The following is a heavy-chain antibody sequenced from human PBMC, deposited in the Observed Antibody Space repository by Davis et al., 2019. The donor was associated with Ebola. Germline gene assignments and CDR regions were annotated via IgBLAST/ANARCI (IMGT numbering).Heavy chain of an antibody. Sequence: PGGSLRLSCAASGFTFSSYWMSWVRQAPGKGLDWVANLKQDGSEKYYVDSVKGRFTISRDNAKNSLYLQMNSLRAEDTAVYYCARDKGDGWFDPWGQGTLVTVSS. CDR3: ARDKGDGWFDP. D-gene: IGHD3-10*01. J-gene: IGHJ5*02. V-gene: IGHV3-7*01. CDR1: GFTFSSYW. CDR2: LKQDGSEK.